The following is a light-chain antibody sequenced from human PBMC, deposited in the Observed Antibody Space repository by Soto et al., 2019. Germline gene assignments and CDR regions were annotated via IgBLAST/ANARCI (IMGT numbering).Light chain of an antibody. CDR3: QHDDSCTLT. J-gene: IGKJ4*01. CDR1: QSVRDS. CDR2: GAS. V-gene: IGKV3-15*01. Sequence: IVLTQSPATLSVSPGERASLSCRASQSVRDSLAWSQQKPCQAPRLLIYGASIRATGIPARLSGSGSVTEFTLTISSLQTDEDADFWCQHDDSCTLTFGGGTKVEIK.